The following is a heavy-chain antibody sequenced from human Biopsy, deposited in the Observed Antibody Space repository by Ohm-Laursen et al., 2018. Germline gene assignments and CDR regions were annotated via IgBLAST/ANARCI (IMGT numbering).Heavy chain of an antibody. CDR1: GESFNGYY. D-gene: IGHD2/OR15-2a*01. Sequence: SETLSLTCAVYGESFNGYYWSWIRQTPGKGLEWIGEINHSGRTNYNPSLKSRVTISVDTSKNQFSLRLNSVTAADTAVYYFARATNSTGWPYYYFYGMDVWGQGTTVTVSS. CDR2: INHSGRT. J-gene: IGHJ6*02. CDR3: ARATNSTGWPYYYFYGMDV. V-gene: IGHV4-34*01.